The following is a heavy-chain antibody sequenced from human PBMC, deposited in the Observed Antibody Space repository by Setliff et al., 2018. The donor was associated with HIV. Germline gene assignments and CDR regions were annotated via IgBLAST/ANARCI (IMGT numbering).Heavy chain of an antibody. Sequence: GVLRLSCAASGFTFNIYDMNWVRQAPRKGLEWVSKVSDSGANTYYGDSVKGRFTVSRDNSRSTIYLQMDSLRPEDTALYYCVRQGQWLLQGHDAFDIWGPGTMVTVSS. CDR2: VSDSGANT. D-gene: IGHD3-22*01. J-gene: IGHJ3*02. CDR3: VRQGQWLLQGHDAFDI. V-gene: IGHV3-23*01. CDR1: GFTFNIYD.